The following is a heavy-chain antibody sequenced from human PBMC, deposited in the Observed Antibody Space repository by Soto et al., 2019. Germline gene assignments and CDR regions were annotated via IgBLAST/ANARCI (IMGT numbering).Heavy chain of an antibody. Sequence: ASVKVSCKASGYTFTSYAMHWVRQAPGQRLEWMRWINAGNRKTKYSQKFQGRVTITRDTSASTAYMELSSLRSEETAVYYCARDVSTYCYYYGMHVWGQGTTVTVS. J-gene: IGHJ6*02. V-gene: IGHV1-3*01. CDR2: INAGNRKT. CDR3: ARDVSTYCYYYGMHV. CDR1: GYTFTSYA.